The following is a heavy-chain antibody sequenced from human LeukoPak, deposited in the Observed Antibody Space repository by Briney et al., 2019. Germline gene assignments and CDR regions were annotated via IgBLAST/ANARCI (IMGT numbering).Heavy chain of an antibody. CDR3: AIHYYDSNGFDP. V-gene: IGHV4-4*02. D-gene: IGHD3-22*01. J-gene: IGHJ5*02. CDR1: GGSISSSNW. Sequence: SETLSLTCAVSGGSISSSNWWSWVRPPPGKGLEWIGEIYHSGSTNYNPSLKSRVTISVDKSKNQFSLKLSSVTAADTAVYYCAIHYYDSNGFDPWGQGTLVTVSS. CDR2: IYHSGST.